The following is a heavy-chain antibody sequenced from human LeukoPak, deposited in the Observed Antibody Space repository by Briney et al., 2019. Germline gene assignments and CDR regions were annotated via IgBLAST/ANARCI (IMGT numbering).Heavy chain of an antibody. CDR3: AREGGGGIDIEPSFDY. D-gene: IGHD2-15*01. V-gene: IGHV1-46*01. CDR1: GYTFTRYF. J-gene: IGHJ4*02. Sequence: ASVKVSCKASGYTFTRYFIHWVRQAPGRGPEWMGTINPSGGSTGYAQKFQGRVTMTRDTSTSTVYMELSSLRSEDTAVYYCAREGGGGIDIEPSFDYWGQGTLVTVSS. CDR2: INPSGGST.